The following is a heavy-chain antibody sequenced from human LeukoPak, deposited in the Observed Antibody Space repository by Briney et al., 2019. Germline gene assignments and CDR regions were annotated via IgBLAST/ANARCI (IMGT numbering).Heavy chain of an antibody. CDR2: IYSGGST. CDR1: GFTVSSNY. D-gene: IGHD6-19*01. J-gene: IGHJ4*02. V-gene: IGHV3-66*01. Sequence: GGSLRLSCAASGFTVSSNYMSWVRQAPGKGLEWVSVIYSGGSTYYADSVKGRFTISRDNSKNTLYLQMNSLRAEDTAVYYCARVGSSGWYQGNFDYWGQGTLVTVSS. CDR3: ARVGSSGWYQGNFDY.